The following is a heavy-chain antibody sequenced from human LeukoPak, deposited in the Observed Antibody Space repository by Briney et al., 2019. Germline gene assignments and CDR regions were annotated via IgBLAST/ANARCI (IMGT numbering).Heavy chain of an antibody. CDR1: GFIFSDYG. D-gene: IGHD3-10*01. V-gene: IGHV3-30*02. Sequence: GGSLRLSCAASGFIFSDYGMHWVRQAPGKGLEWVAFIRYDGSDKYYADSVKGRFTNSRDDSKNTLYLQMNSLRPEDTAVYYCAKLYGSGTTYHPLDYWGQGTLVTVSS. CDR2: IRYDGSDK. J-gene: IGHJ4*02. CDR3: AKLYGSGTTYHPLDY.